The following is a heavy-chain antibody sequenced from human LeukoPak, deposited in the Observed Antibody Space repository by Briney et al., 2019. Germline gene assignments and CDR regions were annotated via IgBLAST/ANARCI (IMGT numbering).Heavy chain of an antibody. CDR1: GGPIIITGYY. J-gene: IGHJ4*02. V-gene: IGHV4-39*07. Sequence: PSETLSLTCTVSGGPIIITGYYWGWLRQPPGKGLEWIGRIYTSGSTNYNPSLKSRVTMSVDTSKNQFSLKLSSVTAADTAVYYCARDSYYYGSGSYPFDYWGQGTLVTVSS. D-gene: IGHD3-10*01. CDR2: IYTSGST. CDR3: ARDSYYYGSGSYPFDY.